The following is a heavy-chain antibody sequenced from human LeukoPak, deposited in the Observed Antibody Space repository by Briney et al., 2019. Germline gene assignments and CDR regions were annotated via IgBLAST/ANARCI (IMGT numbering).Heavy chain of an antibody. CDR3: AHRRGTTWIQLPEIN. V-gene: IGHV2-5*01. CDR1: GFSLSTSGVG. J-gene: IGHJ4*02. Sequence: SGPTLVKPTQTLTLTCTFSGFSLSTSGVGVGWIRQPPRKALECLTFIYWNDDKRYSPSLKSRLTITKDTSENQVVLTMTNMDPVDTATYYCAHRRGTTWIQLPEINWGQGTLVTVSS. D-gene: IGHD5-18*01. CDR2: IYWNDDK.